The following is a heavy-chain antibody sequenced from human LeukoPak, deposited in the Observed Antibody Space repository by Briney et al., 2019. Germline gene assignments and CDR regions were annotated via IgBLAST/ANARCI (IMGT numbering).Heavy chain of an antibody. Sequence: SETLSLTCAVYGGSFSGYYWSWIRQPPGKGLEWIGEINHSGSTNYNPSLKSRVTISVDTSKNQFSLKLSSVTAADTAVYYCARGTCSGGSCYSTYYYYYGMDVWGQGTTVTVSS. D-gene: IGHD2-15*01. V-gene: IGHV4-34*01. CDR2: INHSGST. J-gene: IGHJ6*02. CDR3: ARGTCSGGSCYSTYYYYYGMDV. CDR1: GGSFSGYY.